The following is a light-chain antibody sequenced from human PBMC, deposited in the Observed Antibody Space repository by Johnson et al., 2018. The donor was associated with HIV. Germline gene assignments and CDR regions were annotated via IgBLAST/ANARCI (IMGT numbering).Light chain of an antibody. Sequence: QSVLTQPPSVSAAPGQKVTISCSGSNSNIGNNYVSWYQHLPGTAPKLLIYDNDQRPSGIHDRFSASTSGPSATLALTALQTGDGADYYCGTWDSSLNASYVFGSGTSVTVL. J-gene: IGLJ1*01. CDR2: DND. V-gene: IGLV1-51*01. CDR3: GTWDSSLNASYV. CDR1: NSNIGNNY.